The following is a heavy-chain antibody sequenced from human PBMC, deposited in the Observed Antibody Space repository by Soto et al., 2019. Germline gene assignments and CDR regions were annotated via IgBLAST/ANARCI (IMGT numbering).Heavy chain of an antibody. J-gene: IGHJ6*02. CDR1: GYTFTSYG. D-gene: IGHD6-19*01. Sequence: ASVKVSCKASGYTFTSYGISWVRQAPGQGLEWMGRISAYNGNTSYAQKLQGRVTMTTDTSTSTAYMELRSLRSDDTAVYYCARDLSSGWYYYYYYGMDVWGQGTTVTVSS. CDR3: ARDLSSGWYYYYYYGMDV. CDR2: ISAYNGNT. V-gene: IGHV1-18*01.